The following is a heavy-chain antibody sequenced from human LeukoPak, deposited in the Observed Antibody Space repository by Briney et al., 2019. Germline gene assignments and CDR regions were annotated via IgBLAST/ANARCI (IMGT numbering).Heavy chain of an antibody. CDR1: GGSIRNNGYY. CDR3: ARYFYGSGGPRQEFDY. J-gene: IGHJ4*02. CDR2: VYHSGRS. D-gene: IGHD3-10*01. Sequence: TLSLTCTVSGGSIRNNGYYWNWIRQLPGKGLEWIGNVYHSGRSFYNPSLKTRLSITVDTSKNQFSLKLTSVTAADPAVYYCARYFYGSGGPRQEFDYWGQGILVAVSS. V-gene: IGHV4-31*03.